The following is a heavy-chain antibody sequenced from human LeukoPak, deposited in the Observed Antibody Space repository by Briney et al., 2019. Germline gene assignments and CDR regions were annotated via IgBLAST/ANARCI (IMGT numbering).Heavy chain of an antibody. V-gene: IGHV3-20*04. J-gene: IGHJ4*02. CDR1: GFTFSSYW. CDR3: ARLALGSYSNYAVDY. D-gene: IGHD4-11*01. CDR2: INWNGGST. Sequence: GGSLRLSCAASGFTFSSYWMSWVRQAPGKGLEWVTSINWNGGSTGYADSVKGRFTISRDNAKNSLYLQMNSLRAEDTAVYYCARLALGSYSNYAVDYWGQGTLVTVSS.